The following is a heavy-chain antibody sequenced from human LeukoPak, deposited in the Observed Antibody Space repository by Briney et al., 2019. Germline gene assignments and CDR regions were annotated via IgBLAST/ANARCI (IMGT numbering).Heavy chain of an antibody. J-gene: IGHJ4*02. CDR3: AREVITGTTVDFDY. V-gene: IGHV1-2*02. Sequence: ASVKVSCKASGYTFTGYYMHWVRQAPGQGLEWMGWINPNSGGTNCAQKFQGRVTMTRDTSISTAYMELSRLRSDDTAVYHCAREVITGTTVDFDYWGQGTLVTVSS. CDR1: GYTFTGYY. CDR2: INPNSGGT. D-gene: IGHD1-7*01.